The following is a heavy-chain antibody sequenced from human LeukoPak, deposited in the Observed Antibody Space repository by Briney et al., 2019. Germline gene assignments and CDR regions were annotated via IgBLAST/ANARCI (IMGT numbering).Heavy chain of an antibody. J-gene: IGHJ4*02. D-gene: IGHD2-15*01. Sequence: GGPLRLSCAASGFTFSTYGMNWVRQAPGKGLEGVSYISSSTSTIYYADPVKGRFTISRDNAKNSLYLQMNSLRDEDTAVYYCARAYCGGGFCYSGFDFWGQGTLGTVSS. CDR1: GFTFSTYG. CDR3: ARAYCGGGFCYSGFDF. V-gene: IGHV3-48*02. CDR2: ISSSTSTI.